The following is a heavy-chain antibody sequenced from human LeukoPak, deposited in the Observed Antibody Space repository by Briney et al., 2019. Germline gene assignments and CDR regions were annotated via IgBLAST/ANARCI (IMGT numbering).Heavy chain of an antibody. J-gene: IGHJ6*03. CDR1: GYTFTGYY. D-gene: IGHD5-12*01. CDR3: ASRGYELYYYYMDV. Sequence: GASVKVSCKASGYTFTGYYMHWVRQAPGQGREWMGWINPNSGGTNYAQKFQGRVTMTRDTSISTAYMELSRLTSDDTAVYYCASRGYELYYYYMDVWGKGTTVTVSS. CDR2: INPNSGGT. V-gene: IGHV1-2*02.